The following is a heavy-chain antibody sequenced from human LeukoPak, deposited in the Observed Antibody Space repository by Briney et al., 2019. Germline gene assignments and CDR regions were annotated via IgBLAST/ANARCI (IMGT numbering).Heavy chain of an antibody. CDR2: IYYSGST. J-gene: IGHJ4*02. Sequence: SETLSLTCTVSGGSISSSSYYWGWIRQPPGKGLEWIGSIYYSGSTYYNPSLKSRVTISVDTSKNQFSLKLSSVTAADTAVYYCAFGRHPFDYWGQGTLVTVSS. CDR1: GGSISSSSYY. V-gene: IGHV4-39*01. CDR3: AFGRHPFDY. D-gene: IGHD1-26*01.